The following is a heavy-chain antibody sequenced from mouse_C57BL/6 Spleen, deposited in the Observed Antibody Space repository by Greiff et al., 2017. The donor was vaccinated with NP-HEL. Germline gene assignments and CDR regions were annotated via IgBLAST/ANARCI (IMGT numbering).Heavy chain of an antibody. CDR2: IDPEDGDT. V-gene: IGHV14-1*01. CDR1: GFNIKDYY. Sequence: VQLKQSGAELVRPGASVKLSCTASGFNIKDYYMHWVKQRPEQGLEWIGRIDPEDGDTEYAPKFQGKATMTADTSSNTAYLQLSSLTSEDTAVYYCTTEYYGSSPAWFAYWGHRTLVTVSA. J-gene: IGHJ3*01. CDR3: TTEYYGSSPAWFAY. D-gene: IGHD1-1*01.